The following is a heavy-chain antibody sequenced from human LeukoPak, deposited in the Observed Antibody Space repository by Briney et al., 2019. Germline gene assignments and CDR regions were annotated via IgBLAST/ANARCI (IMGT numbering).Heavy chain of an antibody. CDR1: GFTFSSYA. Sequence: PGGSLRLSCAASGFTFSSYAMSWVREAPARGLEWVSSLRGNGDTFYAESVKGRFTLSRDESRNTVYLHLNELRVDDTAVYYCAKASWVSSADAVLWGQGTVVTVSS. J-gene: IGHJ4*02. V-gene: IGHV3-23*01. CDR2: LRGNGDT. CDR3: AKASWVSSADAVL. D-gene: IGHD3-16*01.